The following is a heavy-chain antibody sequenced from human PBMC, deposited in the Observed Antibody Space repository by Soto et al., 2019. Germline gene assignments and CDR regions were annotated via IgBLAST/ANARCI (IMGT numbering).Heavy chain of an antibody. CDR1: GYTFTSYA. CDR2: INAGNGNT. V-gene: IGHV1-3*01. J-gene: IGHJ4*02. CDR3: ANSYSRQQLVYFDY. Sequence: GASVKVSCKASGYTFTSYAMHWVRQAPGQRLEWMGWINAGNGNTKYSQKFQGRVTITRDTSASTAYMELSSLRSEDTAFYYCANSYSRQQLVYFDYWGQGTLVTVSS. D-gene: IGHD6-13*01.